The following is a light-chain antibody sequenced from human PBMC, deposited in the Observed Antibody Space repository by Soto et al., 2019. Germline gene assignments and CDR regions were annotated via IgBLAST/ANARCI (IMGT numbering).Light chain of an antibody. V-gene: IGKV3-20*01. J-gene: IGKJ2*01. Sequence: ESVLTQSPGTLSLSPGERATLSCRASQSVSRSYLAWYQQKPGQAPRLIIYGASSRATGIPDRFSGSGSGTDVTLTISRLEPEDFAVYYCQQYGSSPYTFGQGTKLEIK. CDR2: GAS. CDR3: QQYGSSPYT. CDR1: QSVSRSY.